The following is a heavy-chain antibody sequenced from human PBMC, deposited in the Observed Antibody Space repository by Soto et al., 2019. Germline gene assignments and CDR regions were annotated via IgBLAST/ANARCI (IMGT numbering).Heavy chain of an antibody. CDR1: GFNFNDYY. V-gene: IGHV3-7*05. Sequence: EVQLVESGGGLVQPGGSLSLSCAASGFNFNDYYMNWVRQAPGKGLEWVASINQDGSDKRYVDSVKGRFTISRDNAKNSLFLQMNSLRAEDTAVYFCAKVELGNTNNIWFPHWGQGTLATVSS. J-gene: IGHJ1*01. CDR3: AKVELGNTNNIWFPH. CDR2: INQDGSDK. D-gene: IGHD7-27*01.